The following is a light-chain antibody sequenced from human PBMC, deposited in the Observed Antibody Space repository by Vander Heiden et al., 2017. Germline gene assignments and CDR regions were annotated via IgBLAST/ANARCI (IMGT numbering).Light chain of an antibody. CDR1: QGIRSD. CDR3: RQYNTYGLT. J-gene: IGKJ3*01. CDR2: AAS. V-gene: IGKV1-17*01. Sequence: DIQMTQSPFSLSASVGDRVTITCRASQGIRSDLGWYQQKPGKAPKRLIYAASTLESGVPSRFSGSGSGTEFTLTISSLQPEDFGTYYCRQYNTYGLTFGHGTKVDVK.